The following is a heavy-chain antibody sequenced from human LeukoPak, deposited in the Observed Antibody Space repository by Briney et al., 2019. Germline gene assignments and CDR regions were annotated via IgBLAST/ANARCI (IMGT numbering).Heavy chain of an antibody. D-gene: IGHD2-2*01. CDR2: ISSSGSTI. Sequence: PGGSLRLSCAASGFTFSDYYMSWIRQAPGKGLEWVSYISSSGSTIYYADSVKGRFTISRDNAKNSLYLQMNSLRAEDTAVYYCARGPPKYCSSTSCPPSDYWGQGTLVTVSS. CDR3: ARGPPKYCSSTSCPPSDY. J-gene: IGHJ4*02. V-gene: IGHV3-11*01. CDR1: GFTFSDYY.